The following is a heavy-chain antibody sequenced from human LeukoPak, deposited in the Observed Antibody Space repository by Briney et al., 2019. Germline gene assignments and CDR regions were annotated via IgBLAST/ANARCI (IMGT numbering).Heavy chain of an antibody. CDR3: ARQADTAMLIWSFTDY. J-gene: IGHJ4*02. CDR1: GFTFSTYG. CDR2: VSPSGDIT. V-gene: IGHV3-23*01. Sequence: GGSLRLSCAASGFTFSTYGMNWVRQAPGKGLEWVSGVSPSGDITYYADSVKGRFTISRDNSKNSLYLQMNSLRAEDTALYYCARQADTAMLIWSFTDYWGQGTLVTVSS. D-gene: IGHD5-18*01.